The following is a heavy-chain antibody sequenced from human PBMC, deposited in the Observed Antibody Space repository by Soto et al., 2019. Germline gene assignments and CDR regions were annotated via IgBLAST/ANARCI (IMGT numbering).Heavy chain of an antibody. Sequence: QITLKESGPTLVKPTQTLTLTCTFSGFSLSTSGVGVGWIRQPPGKALEWLALIYWDDDKRYSPSLKSRLTITIDTSKTQAVLTTTYMDPVDTATYYCAHRPSYCSGGSCYSGFDYWGQGTLVTVSS. V-gene: IGHV2-5*02. CDR1: GFSLSTSGVG. CDR2: IYWDDDK. CDR3: AHRPSYCSGGSCYSGFDY. D-gene: IGHD2-15*01. J-gene: IGHJ4*02.